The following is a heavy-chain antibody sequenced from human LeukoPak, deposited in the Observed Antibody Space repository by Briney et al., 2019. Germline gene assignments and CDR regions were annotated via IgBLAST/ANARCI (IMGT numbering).Heavy chain of an antibody. J-gene: IGHJ4*02. CDR3: ARGDPYQLLCN. CDR1: GYTFTSYD. CDR2: MNPNSGNT. D-gene: IGHD2-2*01. Sequence: ASVKVSCKASGYTFTSYDINWVRQATGQGLEWMGWMNPNSGNTGNAQKFQGRITMTRNTSISTAYMELSSLRSEDTAVYYCARGDPYQLLCNWGQGTLVTVSS. V-gene: IGHV1-8*01.